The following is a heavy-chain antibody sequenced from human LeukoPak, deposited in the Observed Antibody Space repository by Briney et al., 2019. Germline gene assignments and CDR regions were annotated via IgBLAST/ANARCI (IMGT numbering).Heavy chain of an antibody. Sequence: PGGSLRLSCAASGFTFSSYSMTWVRQAPGKGLEWVSSISSSSSYIYYADSVKGRFTISRDNAKNSLYLQMNSLRAEDTAVYYCARARLAVAGTLDYWGQGTLVTVSS. CDR3: ARARLAVAGTLDY. V-gene: IGHV3-21*01. J-gene: IGHJ4*02. CDR2: ISSSSSYI. CDR1: GFTFSSYS. D-gene: IGHD6-19*01.